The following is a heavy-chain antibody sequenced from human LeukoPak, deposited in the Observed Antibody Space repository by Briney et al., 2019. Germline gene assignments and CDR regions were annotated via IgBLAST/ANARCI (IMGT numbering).Heavy chain of an antibody. Sequence: SETLSLTCGVSGYSISRGYFWGWIRQPPGKGLEGIGSIYHSGSTYYNPSLKSRVTISVDTSKNQFSLKVSSVTAADTAVYYCTRDLPYSSGWYVGNWGQGTLVTVSS. D-gene: IGHD6-19*01. CDR3: TRDLPYSSGWYVGN. J-gene: IGHJ4*02. CDR2: IYHSGST. V-gene: IGHV4-38-2*02. CDR1: GYSISRGYF.